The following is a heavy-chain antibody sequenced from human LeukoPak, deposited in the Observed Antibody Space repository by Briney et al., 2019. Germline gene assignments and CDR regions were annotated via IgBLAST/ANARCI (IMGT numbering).Heavy chain of an antibody. D-gene: IGHD3-10*01. CDR3: AKDLDTMVRGVTHAFDI. CDR2: ISYDGSNK. CDR1: GFTFSSYG. Sequence: GRSLRLSCAASGFTFSSYGMHWVRQAPGKGLEWVAVISYDGSNKYYADSVKGRFTISRDNSKNTLYPQMNSLRAEDTAVYYCAKDLDTMVRGVTHAFDIWGQGTMVTVSS. V-gene: IGHV3-30*18. J-gene: IGHJ3*02.